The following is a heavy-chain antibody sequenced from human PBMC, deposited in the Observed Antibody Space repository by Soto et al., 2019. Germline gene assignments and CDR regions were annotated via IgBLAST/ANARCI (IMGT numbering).Heavy chain of an antibody. D-gene: IGHD3-10*01. J-gene: IGHJ4*02. CDR2: IYYSGST. Sequence: ETQSVTRTVSDGSISSHDGSWIRKTQGKGLEWIGYIYYSGSTNYNPSLKSRVTISVDTSKNQFSLKLSSVTAADTAVYYCARETMVRRVVSYYYFDYSGQGPLVTVSS. V-gene: IGHV4-59*11. CDR1: DGSISSHD. CDR3: ARETMVRRVVSYYYFDY.